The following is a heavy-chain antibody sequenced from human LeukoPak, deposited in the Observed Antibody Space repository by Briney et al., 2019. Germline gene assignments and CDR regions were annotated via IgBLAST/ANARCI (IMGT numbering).Heavy chain of an antibody. J-gene: IGHJ4*02. CDR2: INHSGST. V-gene: IGHV4-34*01. CDR1: GGSIVSHY. Sequence: SETLSLTCTVSGGSIVSHYWSWIRQPPGKGLEWIGEINHSGSTNYNPSLKSRVTISVDTSKNQFSLKLSSVTAADTAVYYCARGNPNWNYYGSGSYYNDKTAPGGNNDYWGQGTLVTVSS. CDR3: ARGNPNWNYYGSGSYYNDKTAPGGNNDY. D-gene: IGHD3-10*01.